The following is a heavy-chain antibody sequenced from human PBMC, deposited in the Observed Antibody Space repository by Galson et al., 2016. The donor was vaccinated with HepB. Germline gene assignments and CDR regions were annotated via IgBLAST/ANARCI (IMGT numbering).Heavy chain of an antibody. D-gene: IGHD4-11*01. CDR1: GLTFTAHY. J-gene: IGHJ2*01. CDR2: ITSDSNNI. V-gene: IGHV3-11*01. Sequence: SLRLSCAASGLTFTAHYMNWIRQAPGKGLEWIAHITSDSNNIYYEDFVKGRFTITRDNAKNTIYLQMDSLRADDTAIYYCASNPESNIRYFDLWGRGTLVTVSS. CDR3: ASNPESNIRYFDL.